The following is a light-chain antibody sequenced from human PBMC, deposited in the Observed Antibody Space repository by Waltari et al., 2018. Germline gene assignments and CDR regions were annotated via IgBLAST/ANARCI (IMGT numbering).Light chain of an antibody. V-gene: IGLV8-61*01. J-gene: IGLJ3*02. CDR1: SGSVSTSYY. CDR2: NTN. Sequence: QTVVTQEPSFSVSPGGTVTLTCGLSSGSVSTSYYPSWYQQTPGQSPRTLIYNTNTRSSGVPDRFSGAILGNKAALTITGAQADDESNYYGVLDMGSGIWVFGGGTKLTVL. CDR3: VLDMGSGIWV.